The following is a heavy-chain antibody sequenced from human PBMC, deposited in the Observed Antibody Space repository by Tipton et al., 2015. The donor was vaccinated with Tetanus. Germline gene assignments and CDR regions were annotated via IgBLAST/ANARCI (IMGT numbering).Heavy chain of an antibody. CDR1: GGSISTYY. V-gene: IGHV4-59*08. D-gene: IGHD3-9*01. Sequence: LSLTCSVSGGSISTYYWSWIRQPPGKGLEWIGYIYYSGSTNYNPSLKSRVTISVDTSKNQFSLKLSSVTAADTAVYYCARLGYDILTGYHYDYWGQGTLVTVSS. J-gene: IGHJ4*02. CDR3: ARLGYDILTGYHYDY. CDR2: IYYSGST.